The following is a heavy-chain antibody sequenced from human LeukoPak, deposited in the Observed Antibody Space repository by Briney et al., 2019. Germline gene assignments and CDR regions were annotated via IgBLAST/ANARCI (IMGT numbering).Heavy chain of an antibody. CDR3: AVGISTVNTFRFPAYYMDV. V-gene: IGHV1-69*05. CDR2: IIPIFGTA. CDR1: GGTFSSYA. J-gene: IGHJ6*03. D-gene: IGHD3-16*01. Sequence: GASVKLSCKASGGTFSSYAISWVRQAPGQGLEWMGGIIPIFGTANYAQKFQGRVTITTDESTSTAYMELSSLRSEDTAVYYCAVGISTVNTFRFPAYYMDVWGKGTTVTVSS.